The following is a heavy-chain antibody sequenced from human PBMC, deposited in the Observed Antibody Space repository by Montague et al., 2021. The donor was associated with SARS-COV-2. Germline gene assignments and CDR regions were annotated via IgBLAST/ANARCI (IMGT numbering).Heavy chain of an antibody. CDR3: ARVTTKRTRYGSGSYRGFDAFDI. D-gene: IGHD3-10*01. CDR2: IYYSGST. Sequence: SETLSLTCTVSGGSINTYYWSWIRQPPGKGLEWIGYIYYSGSTNYNPSLKSRVTISVDTSKNQFSLKLSSVTAADTAVYYCARVTTKRTRYGSGSYRGFDAFDICGQGTIVTVSS. CDR1: GGSINTYY. V-gene: IGHV4-59*08. J-gene: IGHJ3*02.